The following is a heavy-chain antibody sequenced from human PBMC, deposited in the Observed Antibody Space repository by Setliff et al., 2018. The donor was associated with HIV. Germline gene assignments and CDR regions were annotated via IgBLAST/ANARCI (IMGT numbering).Heavy chain of an antibody. CDR3: ARSFGNGNSRLGN. Sequence: KTSETLSLTCAVYGGSFSGYYWSWIRQPPGKGLEWIGEINHSGDTNYNPSLKSRVTISVDTSKNQFSLKLSSVTAADTAVYYCARSFGNGNSRLGNWGQGTLVTVSS. CDR2: INHSGDT. J-gene: IGHJ4*02. V-gene: IGHV4-34*01. D-gene: IGHD2-8*01. CDR1: GGSFSGYY.